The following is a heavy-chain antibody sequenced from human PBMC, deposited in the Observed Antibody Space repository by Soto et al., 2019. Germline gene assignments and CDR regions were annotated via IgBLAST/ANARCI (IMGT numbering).Heavy chain of an antibody. CDR1: GGSISSSRYY. J-gene: IGHJ5*02. D-gene: IGHD3-10*01. CDR2: IYYSGST. Sequence: SETLSLTCTDSGGSISSSRYYWGWIRQPPGKGLEWIGSIYYSGSTYYNPSLKSRVTISVDTSKNQFSLKLSSVTAADTAVYYCARQLWFGQGNWFDPWGQG. CDR3: ARQLWFGQGNWFDP. V-gene: IGHV4-39*01.